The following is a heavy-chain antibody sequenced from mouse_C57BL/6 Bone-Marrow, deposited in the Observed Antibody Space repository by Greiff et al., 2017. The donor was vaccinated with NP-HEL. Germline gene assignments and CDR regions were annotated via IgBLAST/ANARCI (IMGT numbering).Heavy chain of an antibody. V-gene: IGHV3-6*01. D-gene: IGHD1-1*01. CDR3: ARLLYGSSLDY. CDR1: GYSITSGYY. CDR2: ISYDGSN. Sequence: EVKLMESGPGLVKPSQSLSLTCSVTGYSITSGYYWNWIRQFPGNKLEWMGYISYDGSNNYNPSPKNRISITRDTSKNQFFLKLNSVTTEDTATYYCARLLYGSSLDYWGQGTTLTVSS. J-gene: IGHJ2*01.